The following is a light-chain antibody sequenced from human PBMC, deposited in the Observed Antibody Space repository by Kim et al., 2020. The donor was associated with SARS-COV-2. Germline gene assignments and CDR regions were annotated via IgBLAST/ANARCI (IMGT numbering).Light chain of an antibody. CDR1: SSDVGHCNY. Sequence: GQSITISCTGTSSDVGHCNYVSWYQQHPGKAPTLIICEVSERPSGVSNRFSGSKSDNTASLTISGLQAEDEADYYCTSCTTSNTWVFGGGTQLSVL. CDR2: EVS. V-gene: IGLV2-14*01. CDR3: TSCTTSNTWV. J-gene: IGLJ3*02.